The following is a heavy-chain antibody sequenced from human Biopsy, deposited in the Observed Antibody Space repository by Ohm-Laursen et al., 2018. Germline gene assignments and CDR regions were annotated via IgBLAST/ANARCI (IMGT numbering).Heavy chain of an antibody. J-gene: IGHJ3*02. CDR3: ARDRMVPIITLVRADTFDI. CDR2: VNPNSGAT. V-gene: IGHV1-2*02. Sequence: GASVKVSCNASGYTFADYSLHWVRQAPGQGLEWMGWVNPNSGATNYAQKFQGRVTMTSDTSISTAYIELRRLISDDTAVYFCARDRMVPIITLVRADTFDIWGQGTLVSVSS. D-gene: IGHD3-10*01. CDR1: GYTFADYS.